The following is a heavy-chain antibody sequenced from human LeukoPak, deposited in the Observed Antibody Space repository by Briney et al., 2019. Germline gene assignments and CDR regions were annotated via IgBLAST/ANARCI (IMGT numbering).Heavy chain of an antibody. CDR3: ARYRWGSYRHFDY. J-gene: IGHJ4*02. CDR2: IIPIFGTA. Sequence: ASVKVSCKASGYSFVLYGISWVRQAPGPGLEWMGGIIPIFGTANYAQKFQGRVTITADKSTSTAYMDLSSLRSEDTAVYYCARYRWGSYRHFDYWGQGTLVTVSS. D-gene: IGHD3-16*02. V-gene: IGHV1-69*06. CDR1: GYSFVLYG.